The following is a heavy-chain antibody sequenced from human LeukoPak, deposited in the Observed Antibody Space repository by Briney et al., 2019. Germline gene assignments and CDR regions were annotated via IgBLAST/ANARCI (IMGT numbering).Heavy chain of an antibody. CDR3: ARGPQKNGHSSGYPGYFDY. Sequence: GGSLRLSCAASGFTFSSYSINWVRQAPGKGLEWVSSISISSSYIYYADSVKGRFTISRDNAKNSLYLQMNSLRAEDTAVYYCARGPQKNGHSSGYPGYFDYWGQGTLVTVSS. D-gene: IGHD3-22*01. V-gene: IGHV3-21*01. J-gene: IGHJ4*02. CDR2: ISISSSYI. CDR1: GFTFSSYS.